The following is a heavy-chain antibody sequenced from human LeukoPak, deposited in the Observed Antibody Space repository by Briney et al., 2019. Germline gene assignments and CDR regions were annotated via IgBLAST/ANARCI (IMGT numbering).Heavy chain of an antibody. Sequence: GESLKISCKASGYSFSTSWIGLVRQMPGRGLEWMGIIYPDDSDTRYSPSFQGQVTISAHKYITNAYLQWSRLKASDTAMYYCARLVGRVAVAGTVRYFDLWGRGTPVSVSS. CDR3: ARLVGRVAVAGTVRYFDL. J-gene: IGHJ2*01. D-gene: IGHD6-19*01. CDR1: GYSFSTSW. CDR2: IYPDDSDT. V-gene: IGHV5-51*01.